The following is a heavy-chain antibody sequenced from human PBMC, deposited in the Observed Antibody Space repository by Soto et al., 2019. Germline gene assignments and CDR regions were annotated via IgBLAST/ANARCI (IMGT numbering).Heavy chain of an antibody. D-gene: IGHD3-3*01. CDR3: AKKSIYYFWGGPPPSFQH. J-gene: IGHJ1*01. CDR1: GYTFTSYG. Sequence: ASVKVSCKASGYTFTSYGISWVRQAPGQGLEWMGWISAYNGNTNYAQKLQGRVTMTTDTSTSTAYMELRSLRSDDTAVYYCAKKSIYYFWGGPPPSFQHWGQGTLVTVSS. V-gene: IGHV1-18*01. CDR2: ISAYNGNT.